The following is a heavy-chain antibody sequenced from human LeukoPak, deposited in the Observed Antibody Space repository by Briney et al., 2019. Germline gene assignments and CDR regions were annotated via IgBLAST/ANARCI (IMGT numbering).Heavy chain of an antibody. Sequence: PSETLSLTCAVYGGSFSGYYWSWIRQPPGKGLEWIGEINHSGSTNYSPSLKSRVTISVDTSKNQFSLKLSSVTAADTAVYYCARGRRIAAAGNSFFDYWGQGTLVTVSS. D-gene: IGHD6-13*01. J-gene: IGHJ4*02. CDR3: ARGRRIAAAGNSFFDY. CDR1: GGSFSGYY. CDR2: INHSGST. V-gene: IGHV4-34*01.